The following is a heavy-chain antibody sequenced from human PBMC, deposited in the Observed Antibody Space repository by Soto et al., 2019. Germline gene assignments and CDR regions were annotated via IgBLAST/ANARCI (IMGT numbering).Heavy chain of an antibody. CDR3: ARGYCSGGSCPLVMDA. Sequence: QVQLQESGPGLLKPSQTLPLTCTVSGDSINRGGYYWSWIRQHPVKGLAWIGYIYYTGHTYYNPSLKSRITISMDTSKNQLSLKLGSVTAADTAVYFCARGYCSGGSCPLVMDAWGQGTTVIVSS. J-gene: IGHJ6*02. V-gene: IGHV4-31*03. CDR2: IYYTGHT. CDR1: GDSINRGGYY. D-gene: IGHD2-15*01.